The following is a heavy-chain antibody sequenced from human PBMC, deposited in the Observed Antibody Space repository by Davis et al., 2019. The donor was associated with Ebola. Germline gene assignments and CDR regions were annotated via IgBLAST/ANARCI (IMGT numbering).Heavy chain of an antibody. CDR3: VNLVPAVDYYYYYMDV. J-gene: IGHJ6*03. CDR1: GFTFSSYA. CDR2: ISGSGGST. V-gene: IGHV3-23*01. Sequence: PGGSLRLSCAASGFTFSSYAMSWVRQAPGKGLEWVSAISGSGGSTYYADSVKGRFTISRDNSKNTLYLQMNSLRAEDTAVYYCVNLVPAVDYYYYYMDVWGKGTTVTVSS. D-gene: IGHD2-2*01.